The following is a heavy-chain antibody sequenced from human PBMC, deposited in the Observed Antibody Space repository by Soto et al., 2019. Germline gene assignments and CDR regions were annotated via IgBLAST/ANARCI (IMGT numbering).Heavy chain of an antibody. CDR3: ATDDGSYYYY. J-gene: IGHJ4*02. Sequence: GGSLRLSCAASGFTFSSYWISFVCQAPGKGLEWVANIKQDGSEKYYVDSVKGRFTISRDNAKNSLYLQMNSLRAEDTAVYYCATDDGSYYYYWGQGTLVTVSS. CDR1: GFTFSSYW. CDR2: IKQDGSEK. V-gene: IGHV3-7*03. D-gene: IGHD1-26*01.